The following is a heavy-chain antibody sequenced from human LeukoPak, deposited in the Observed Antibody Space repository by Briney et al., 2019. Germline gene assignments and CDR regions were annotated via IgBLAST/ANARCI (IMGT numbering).Heavy chain of an antibody. D-gene: IGHD3-10*01. CDR2: IYPGDSDT. J-gene: IGHJ4*02. Sequence: GESLQISCKGSGYSFTSYWIGWVRQMPGKGLEWMGIIYPGDSDTRYSPSFQGQVTISADKSISTAYLQWSSLKASDAAMYYCARQDPAGEYYFDHWGQGTLVTVST. CDR3: ARQDPAGEYYFDH. CDR1: GYSFTSYW. V-gene: IGHV5-51*01.